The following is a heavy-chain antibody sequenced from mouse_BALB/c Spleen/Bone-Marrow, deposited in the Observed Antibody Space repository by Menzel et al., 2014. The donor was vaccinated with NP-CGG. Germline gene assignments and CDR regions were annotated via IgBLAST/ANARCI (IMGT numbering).Heavy chain of an antibody. V-gene: IGHV1-77*01. CDR3: ARGPWFTY. CDR1: GYIFTDYV. J-gene: IGHJ3*01. Sequence: QVHLQQSGPELVKPGASVKMSCKASGYIFTDYVINWVKPRGGQGLEWIGEIYPESGSTYYNEKFKGKATLTADKSSNTVYMQLSSLTSEDSAVYFCARGPWFTYWGQGTLVTVSA. CDR2: IYPESGST.